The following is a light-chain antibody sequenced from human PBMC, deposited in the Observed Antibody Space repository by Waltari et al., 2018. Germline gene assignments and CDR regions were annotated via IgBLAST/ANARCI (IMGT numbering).Light chain of an antibody. V-gene: IGKV1-39*01. CDR1: QTISKY. CDR3: QQTYTTPTWT. Sequence: DIQMTQSPLSLSASVGDRVTITCRARQTISKYLNWYQQKPGKAPKLLIHAASRLTSGVPSRFRGSGSETEFTLTINSLQLEDFAIYYCQQTYTTPTWTFGQGTRVEIK. J-gene: IGKJ1*01. CDR2: AAS.